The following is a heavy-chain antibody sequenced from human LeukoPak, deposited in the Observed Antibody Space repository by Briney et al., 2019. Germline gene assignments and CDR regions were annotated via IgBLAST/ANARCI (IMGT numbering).Heavy chain of an antibody. Sequence: SETLSLTCTVSGGSISSYYWSWIRQPPGKGLEWIGYIYYSGSTNYNPSLKSRVTISVDTSKNQFSLKLSSVTAADTAVYYCARGNWNYDYWGQGTLVTVSS. CDR3: ARGNWNYDY. CDR1: GGSISSYY. CDR2: IYYSGST. J-gene: IGHJ4*02. V-gene: IGHV4-59*01. D-gene: IGHD1-7*01.